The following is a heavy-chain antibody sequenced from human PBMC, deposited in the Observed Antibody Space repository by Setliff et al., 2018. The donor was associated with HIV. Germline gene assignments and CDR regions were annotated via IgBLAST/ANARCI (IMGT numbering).Heavy chain of an antibody. J-gene: IGHJ5*02. Sequence: SETLSLTCTVSGGSISNSRYYWSWIRQPPGKGLEWIGSIYYSGSTYYNPSLKSRVTISVDTSKNQFSLKLSAVTAADAAVYYCASRVYYYDSSGYLREEGFDPWGQGTMVTVSS. CDR2: IYYSGST. V-gene: IGHV4-39*01. CDR1: GGSISNSRYY. CDR3: ASRVYYYDSSGYLREEGFDP. D-gene: IGHD3-22*01.